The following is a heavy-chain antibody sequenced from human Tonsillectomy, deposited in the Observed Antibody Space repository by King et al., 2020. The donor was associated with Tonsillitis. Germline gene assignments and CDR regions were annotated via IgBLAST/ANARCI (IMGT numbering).Heavy chain of an antibody. CDR3: ARGGWYPDY. Sequence: QLVQSGGGLVQPGGYLRLSCAVSGFTFSGVWMTWVRQAPGKGLEWVANIKQDGSEKYYVDSVKGRFTISRDNAKNSLYLQMNSLTAEDMAVYYCARGGWYPDYWGQGTLVTVSS. CDR1: GFTFSGVW. D-gene: IGHD6-19*01. CDR2: IKQDGSEK. J-gene: IGHJ4*02. V-gene: IGHV3-7*03.